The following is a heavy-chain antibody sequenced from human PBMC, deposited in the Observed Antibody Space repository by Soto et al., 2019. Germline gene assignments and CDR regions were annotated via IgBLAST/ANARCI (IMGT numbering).Heavy chain of an antibody. D-gene: IGHD2-15*01. V-gene: IGHV1-69*06. CDR1: GGTFSSYA. CDR3: ARVGVAAPNHDAFDI. J-gene: IGHJ3*02. Sequence: QVQLVQSGAEVKKPGSSVKVSCKASGGTFSSYAISWVRQAPGQGLEWMGGIIPSFGTANYPQKFQGRVTITADKSTSTAYMELSSLRSEDKDVYYCARVGVAAPNHDAFDIWGQGTMVTVSS. CDR2: IIPSFGTA.